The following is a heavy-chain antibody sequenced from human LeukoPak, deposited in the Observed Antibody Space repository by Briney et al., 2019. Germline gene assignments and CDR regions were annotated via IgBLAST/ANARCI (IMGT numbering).Heavy chain of an antibody. D-gene: IGHD3-10*01. CDR3: ARENTMVRGAFDAFDI. J-gene: IGHJ3*02. Sequence: SETLSLTCTVSGGSISGSYWSWIREPPGKGLEGIGYIFYSGSTNYHPSLKSRVTILVDTSNNQFSLRLNSVTAADTAVYYCARENTMVRGAFDAFDIWGQGTMVTVSS. V-gene: IGHV4-59*01. CDR1: GGSISGSY. CDR2: IFYSGST.